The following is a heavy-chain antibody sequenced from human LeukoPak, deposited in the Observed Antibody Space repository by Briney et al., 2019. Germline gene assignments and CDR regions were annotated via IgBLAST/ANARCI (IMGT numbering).Heavy chain of an antibody. CDR2: IKQDGSEK. J-gene: IGHJ5*02. CDR3: ARVGSSASFSYNWFDP. V-gene: IGHV3-7*01. Sequence: GGSLRLSCAASGFTFSRYWMSWVRQTPGKGLEWVANIKQDGSEKYYVDSVKGRFTISRDNAKNSLYLQMNSLRAEDTAMYYCARVGSSASFSYNWFDPWGQGTLVTVSS. D-gene: IGHD2/OR15-2a*01. CDR1: GFTFSRYW.